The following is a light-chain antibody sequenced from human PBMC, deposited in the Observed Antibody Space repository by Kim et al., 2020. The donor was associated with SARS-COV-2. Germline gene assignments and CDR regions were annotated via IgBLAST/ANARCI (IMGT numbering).Light chain of an antibody. J-gene: IGLJ3*02. V-gene: IGLV3-27*01. Sequence: SYELTQPSSVSVSPGQTARITCSGDVLATKYARWYQQKPGQAPVVVIYKDSDRPSGIPERFSGSTSGTTVTLTISGAQVEDEADYYCYSAADNNLLFGGGTQLTVL. CDR3: YSAADNNLL. CDR2: KDS. CDR1: VLATKY.